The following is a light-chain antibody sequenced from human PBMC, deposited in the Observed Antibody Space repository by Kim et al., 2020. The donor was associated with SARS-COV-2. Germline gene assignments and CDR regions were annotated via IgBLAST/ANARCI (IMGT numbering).Light chain of an antibody. V-gene: IGKV1-33*01. Sequence: VGDRVTITCQASQDISNYLNWYQQKPGKAPKLQIYDASNLETGVPSRFSGSGSGTDFTFTISSLQPEDIATYYCQQYDNLPPLFTFGPGTKVDIK. J-gene: IGKJ3*01. CDR3: QQYDNLPPLFT. CDR2: DAS. CDR1: QDISNY.